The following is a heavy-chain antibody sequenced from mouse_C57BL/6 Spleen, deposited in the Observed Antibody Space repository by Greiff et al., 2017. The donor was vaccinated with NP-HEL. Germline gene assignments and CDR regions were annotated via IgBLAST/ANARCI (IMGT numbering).Heavy chain of an antibody. CDR3: AREEYGAMDY. CDR2: IAPNSGGT. D-gene: IGHD5-1*01. CDR1: GYTFTSYW. J-gene: IGHJ4*01. Sequence: QVQLQQPGAELVKPGASVKLSCKASGYTFTSYWMHWVKQRPGRGLEWIGRIAPNSGGTKYNEKFKSKATLTVDKPSSTAYMQLSSLTSEDAAVYYCAREEYGAMDYWGQGTSVTVSS. V-gene: IGHV1-72*01.